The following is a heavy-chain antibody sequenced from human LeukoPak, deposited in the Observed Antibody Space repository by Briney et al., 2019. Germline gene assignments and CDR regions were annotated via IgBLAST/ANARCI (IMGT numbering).Heavy chain of an antibody. Sequence: PGGSLRLSCAASGFTFSDYYMSWIRQAPGKGLEWVSSIDGSGSDIHYADSLKGRFIISRDNRKNALYLQMNSLTSDDTALYFCAKDSENWLDPWGQGTLVTVSS. CDR2: IDGSGSDI. CDR1: GFTFSDYY. V-gene: IGHV3-11*01. D-gene: IGHD1-26*01. CDR3: AKDSENWLDP. J-gene: IGHJ5*02.